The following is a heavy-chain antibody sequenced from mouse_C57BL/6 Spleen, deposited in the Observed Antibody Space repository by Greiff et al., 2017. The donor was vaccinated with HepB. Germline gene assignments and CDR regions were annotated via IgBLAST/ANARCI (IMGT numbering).Heavy chain of an antibody. D-gene: IGHD3-2*02. CDR3: ARDTGYVAMDY. Sequence: DVHLVESGGGLVKPGGSLKLSCAASGFTFSSYAMSWVRQTPEKRLEWVATISDGGSYTYYPDNVKGRFTISRDNAKNNLYLQMSHLKSEDTAMYYCARDTGYVAMDYWGQGTSVTVSS. CDR1: GFTFSSYA. J-gene: IGHJ4*01. V-gene: IGHV5-4*01. CDR2: ISDGGSYT.